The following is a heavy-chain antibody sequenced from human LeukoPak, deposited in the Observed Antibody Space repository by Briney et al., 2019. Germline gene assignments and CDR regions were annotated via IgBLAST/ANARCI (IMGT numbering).Heavy chain of an antibody. CDR2: ISGSGGST. V-gene: IGHV3-23*01. CDR1: GFIFSSYA. J-gene: IGHJ4*02. Sequence: PGGSLRLSCAASGFIFSSYAMSWVRQAPGKGLEWVSAISGSGGSTYYADSVKGRFTISRDNSKNTLYLQMSSLRAEDTAVYYCAKDQVGIAVAGAYYFDYWGQGTLVTVSS. D-gene: IGHD6-19*01. CDR3: AKDQVGIAVAGAYYFDY.